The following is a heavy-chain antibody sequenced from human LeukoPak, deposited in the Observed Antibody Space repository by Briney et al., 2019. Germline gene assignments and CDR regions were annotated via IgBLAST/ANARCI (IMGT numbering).Heavy chain of an antibody. CDR3: AILTRRDGNNPFDY. D-gene: IGHD5-24*01. Sequence: QPGGSLRLSCAASGFTFSSYAMSWVRQAPGKGLEWVSGISGSGGSTYYADSVKDRFTISRDNSKNTLSLQVNSLRAEDTAVYYCAILTRRDGNNPFDYWGQGTLVTVSS. J-gene: IGHJ4*02. CDR2: ISGSGGST. V-gene: IGHV3-23*01. CDR1: GFTFSSYA.